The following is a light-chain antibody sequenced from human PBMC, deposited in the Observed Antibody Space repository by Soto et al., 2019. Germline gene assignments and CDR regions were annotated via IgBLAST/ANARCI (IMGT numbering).Light chain of an antibody. CDR2: EVS. Sequence: QSALTQPPSASGSPGQSVTISCTGTSSDVGGYNYVSWYQQHPGKAPKLMIYEVSKRPSGVTDRFSGSKSGNTASLTVSGLQAEDEADYYCSSYAGSNNLVLGGATKVTV. CDR1: SSDVGGYNY. V-gene: IGLV2-8*01. J-gene: IGLJ3*02. CDR3: SSYAGSNNLV.